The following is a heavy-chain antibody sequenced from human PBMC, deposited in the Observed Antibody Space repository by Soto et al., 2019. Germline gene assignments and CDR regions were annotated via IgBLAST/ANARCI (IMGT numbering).Heavy chain of an antibody. CDR2: IYSGGST. V-gene: IGHV3-53*01. Sequence: GGSLRLSCAASGFPVSSNYMSWVRQAPGKGLEWVSVIYSGGSTYYADSVKGRFTISRDNSKNTLYLQMNSLRAEDTAVYYCARGGGSATWHYYYGMDVWGQGTTVTVSS. D-gene: IGHD2-15*01. CDR3: ARGGGSATWHYYYGMDV. J-gene: IGHJ6*02. CDR1: GFPVSSNY.